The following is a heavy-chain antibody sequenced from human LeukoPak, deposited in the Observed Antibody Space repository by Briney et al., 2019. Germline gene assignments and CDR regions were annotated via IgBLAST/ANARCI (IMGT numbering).Heavy chain of an antibody. Sequence: ASVKVSCKASGYSLLNYGISWVRQAPGQGLEWVGWISAYNGETQSAQKVQGRVTMTTDTPTSTAYMDLRSLRSDDTAVYYCARTRPTVQGWGFDYWGQGTLVTVSS. CDR3: ARTRPTVQGWGFDY. D-gene: IGHD4-17*01. V-gene: IGHV1-18*01. CDR1: GYSLLNYG. J-gene: IGHJ4*02. CDR2: ISAYNGET.